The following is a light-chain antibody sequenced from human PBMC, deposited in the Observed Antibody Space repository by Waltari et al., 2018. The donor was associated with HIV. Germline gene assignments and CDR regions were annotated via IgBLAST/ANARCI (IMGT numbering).Light chain of an antibody. V-gene: IGLV2-14*01. Sequence: QSALTQPASVSGSPGQSITISCTGTRSDVGGYNYVSWYQQHPGKAPKLMIYEVSNRPSWVSNRFSGSKSGNTASLTISGLQAEDEADYYCSSYTSSSTLVFGGGTKLTVL. CDR1: RSDVGGYNY. J-gene: IGLJ2*01. CDR2: EVS. CDR3: SSYTSSSTLV.